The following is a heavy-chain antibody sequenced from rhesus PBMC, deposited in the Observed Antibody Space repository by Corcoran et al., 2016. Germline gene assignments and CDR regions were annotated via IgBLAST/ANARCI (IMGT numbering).Heavy chain of an antibody. CDR1: GYPFTDSY. Sequence: EVQLVQPGAVVKKPGPSLKLYCKVSGYPFTDSYLHWVSHAPGNGLEWMGRVEPESGAAIYSHKFLDRVTITADTATDTAYMELSSLRSEDTAVYYCATVGTGTDGYFDVWGPGTPITISS. J-gene: IGHJ2*01. D-gene: IGHD1-26*01. CDR2: VEPESGAA. V-gene: IGHV1-111*02. CDR3: ATVGTGTDGYFDV.